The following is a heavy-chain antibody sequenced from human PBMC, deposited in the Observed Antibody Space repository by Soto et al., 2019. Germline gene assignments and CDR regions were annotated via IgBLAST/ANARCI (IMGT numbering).Heavy chain of an antibody. J-gene: IGHJ5*01. Sequence: QITLKESGPTLVKPTQTLTLTCTFSGFSLSTHGVGVGWVRQPAGEALEWLALIYWDDDKRYSASLNSRLTIPKDTSKNQVVLTMTNMDPVDTATYYCAHAMLYCTGGSCSTWFDSWGQGTLVTVSS. CDR2: IYWDDDK. D-gene: IGHD2-15*01. CDR3: AHAMLYCTGGSCSTWFDS. V-gene: IGHV2-5*02. CDR1: GFSLSTHGVG.